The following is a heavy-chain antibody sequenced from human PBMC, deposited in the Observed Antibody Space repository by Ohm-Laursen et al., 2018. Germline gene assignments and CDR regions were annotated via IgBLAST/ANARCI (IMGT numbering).Heavy chain of an antibody. CDR2: ISGSGGST. J-gene: IGHJ4*02. CDR3: AKDLREDSSGIGLDY. Sequence: SLRLSCAACGFTFSSYAMSWVRQAPGKGLEWVSAISGSGGSTYYPDTVKGRFTISSDDSKNTLYLQMNSLRAEDTAVYYCAKDLREDSSGIGLDYWGQGTLVTVSS. V-gene: IGHV3-23*01. CDR1: GFTFSSYA. D-gene: IGHD3-22*01.